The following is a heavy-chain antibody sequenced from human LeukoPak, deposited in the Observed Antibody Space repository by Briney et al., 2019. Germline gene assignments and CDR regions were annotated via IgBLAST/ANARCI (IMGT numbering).Heavy chain of an antibody. CDR3: TIRQFYGSGSYSIY. J-gene: IGHJ4*02. D-gene: IGHD3-10*01. Sequence: TGESLKISCKGSGYSFTTYWIGWVRQMPGKGLEWMGIIYPGDSDTRYSPSFQGQVTISADKSINTAYLQWSSLKASDTAMYYCTIRQFYGSGSYSIYWGQGTLVTVSS. CDR2: IYPGDSDT. V-gene: IGHV5-51*01. CDR1: GYSFTTYW.